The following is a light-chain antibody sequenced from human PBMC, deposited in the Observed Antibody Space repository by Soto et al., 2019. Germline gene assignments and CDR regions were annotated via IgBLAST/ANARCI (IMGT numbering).Light chain of an antibody. CDR2: SAS. CDR1: ESVFYSSNNKNY. CDR3: KQYYCPPYT. Sequence: DIVMTKSPDSLAVSPGERATINCESSESVFYSSNNKNYLAWYQQKPGQPPKLLIYSASTRDSGVPARFSGSGSGTDFTLTISSLQAEDVAVYYCKQYYCPPYTFGQGTKLEIK. J-gene: IGKJ2*01. V-gene: IGKV4-1*01.